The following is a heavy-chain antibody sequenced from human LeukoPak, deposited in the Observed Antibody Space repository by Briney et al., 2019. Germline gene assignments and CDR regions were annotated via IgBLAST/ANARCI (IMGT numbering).Heavy chain of an antibody. D-gene: IGHD3-22*01. V-gene: IGHV3-20*04. CDR2: INWNGGST. J-gene: IGHJ4*02. Sequence: GGSLRLSCAASGYTFDDYGMSWVRQAPGKGLEWVSGINWNGGSTGYADSVKGRFTISRDNAKNSLYLQMNSLRAEDTALYYCARRGDSSGYYPSGFDYWGQGTLVTVSS. CDR3: ARRGDSSGYYPSGFDY. CDR1: GYTFDDYG.